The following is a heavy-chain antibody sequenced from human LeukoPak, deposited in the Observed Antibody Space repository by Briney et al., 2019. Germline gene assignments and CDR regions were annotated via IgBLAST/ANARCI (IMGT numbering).Heavy chain of an antibody. Sequence: LXLTXXXXGXSVXSTSYYWSWMRXXPXKGLEGIGYIYNTGRTNYNASRNSRVTISLDTYKNQFTLTLSSLTAPDTAMYYCASLYCTRTSSYFLAPCGQGTLVIVSS. J-gene: IGHJ5*02. D-gene: IGHD2-2*01. CDR2: IYNTGRT. CDR3: ASLYCTRTSSYFLAP. CDR1: GXSVXSTSYY. V-gene: IGHV4-61*01.